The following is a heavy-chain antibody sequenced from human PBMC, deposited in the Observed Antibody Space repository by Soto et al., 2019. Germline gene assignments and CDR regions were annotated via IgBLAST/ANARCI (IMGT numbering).Heavy chain of an antibody. D-gene: IGHD4-17*01. Sequence: SETLSLTCVVSGASISSNNWWSWVPQPPGKGLEWIGEIHHTGNTNCNPSLKSRIIMSVDKSRNQLSLNVNSVTAADTAVFYCARMVPTLRYFDSWGQGILVTVSS. CDR3: ARMVPTLRYFDS. V-gene: IGHV4-4*02. CDR1: GASISSNNW. CDR2: IHHTGNT. J-gene: IGHJ4*02.